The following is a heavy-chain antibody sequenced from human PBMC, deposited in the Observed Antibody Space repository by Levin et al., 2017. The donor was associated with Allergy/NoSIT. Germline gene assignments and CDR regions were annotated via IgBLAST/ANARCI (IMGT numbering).Heavy chain of an antibody. CDR2: ISSSGNKV. D-gene: IGHD2-2*01. J-gene: IGHJ6*02. CDR3: ARDHASTANPYYYYYFGMDV. Sequence: PGGSLRLSCAASGFIFSDYYMSWIRQSPGKGLEWVSYISSSGNKVYYADSVKGRFAISRDNAKNSLYLEVNSLRAEDTAVYYCARDHASTANPYYYYYFGMDVWGQGTTITVSS. V-gene: IGHV3-11*01. CDR1: GFIFSDYY.